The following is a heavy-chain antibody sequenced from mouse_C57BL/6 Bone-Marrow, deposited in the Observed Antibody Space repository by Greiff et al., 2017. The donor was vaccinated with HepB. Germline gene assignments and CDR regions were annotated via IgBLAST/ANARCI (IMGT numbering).Heavy chain of an antibody. Sequence: EVQLQESGGDLVKPGGSLKLSCAASGFTFSSYGMSWVRQTPDKRLEWVATISSGGSYTYYPDSVKGRFTISRDNAKNTLYLQMSSLKSEDTAMYYCARLYFDYWGQGTTLTVSS. CDR2: ISSGGSYT. CDR1: GFTFSSYG. CDR3: ARLYFDY. V-gene: IGHV5-6*01. J-gene: IGHJ2*01.